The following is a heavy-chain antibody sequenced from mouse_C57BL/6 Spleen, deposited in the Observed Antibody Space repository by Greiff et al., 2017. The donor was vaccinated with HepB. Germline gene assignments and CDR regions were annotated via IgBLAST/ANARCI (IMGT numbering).Heavy chain of an antibody. Sequence: QVQLKESGAELVKPGASVKISCKASGYAFSSYWMNWVKQRPGKGLVWIGQIYPGDGDTNYNGKFKGKATLTADKSSSTAYMQLSSLTSEDSAVYFFARGGGSYYDYDYFDYWGQGTTLTVSS. D-gene: IGHD2-4*01. CDR1: GYAFSSYW. CDR2: IYPGDGDT. J-gene: IGHJ2*01. V-gene: IGHV1-80*01. CDR3: ARGGGSYYDYDYFDY.